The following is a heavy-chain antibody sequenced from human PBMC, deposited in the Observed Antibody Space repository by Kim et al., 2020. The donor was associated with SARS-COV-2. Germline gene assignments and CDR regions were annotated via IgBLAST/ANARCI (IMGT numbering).Heavy chain of an antibody. CDR2: ISWNSGSI. CDR3: AKAGSYPRYNWFDP. Sequence: GGSLRLSCAASGFTFDDYAMHWVRQAPGKGLEWVSGISWNSGSIGYADSVKGRFTISRDNAKNSLYLQMNSLRAEDTALYYCAKAGSYPRYNWFDPWGQGTLVTVSS. D-gene: IGHD3-10*01. J-gene: IGHJ5*02. CDR1: GFTFDDYA. V-gene: IGHV3-9*01.